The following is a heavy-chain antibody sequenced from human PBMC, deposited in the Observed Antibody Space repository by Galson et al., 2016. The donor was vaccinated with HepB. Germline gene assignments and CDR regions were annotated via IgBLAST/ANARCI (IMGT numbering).Heavy chain of an antibody. CDR2: ISGTNSYT. J-gene: IGHJ4*02. V-gene: IGHV3-11*06. Sequence: SLRLSCAVSGFTFRDYYMTWIRRAPGKGLEWISYISGTNSYTKYADFVKGRFTMSRDNDKNSLFLQMNSLRAKDTAVYYCARALPYTVVPDYWGQGTLVTVST. CDR1: GFTFRDYY. CDR3: ARALPYTVVPDY. D-gene: IGHD2-2*02.